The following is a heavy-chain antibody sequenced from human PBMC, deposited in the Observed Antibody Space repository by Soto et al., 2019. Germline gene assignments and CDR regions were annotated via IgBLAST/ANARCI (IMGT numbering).Heavy chain of an antibody. CDR1: GGAFSRYP. D-gene: IGHD1-26*01. V-gene: IGHV1-69*13. Sequence: SVKVSCKASGGAFSRYPIAWVRQAPGHGLEWMGQIIPIFGTISHAQNFQGRITITADESTSTAYMELSRLRSDDTAVYYCARANVRIVGATTIYYYYGMDVWGQGTTVTVSS. CDR2: IIPIFGTI. CDR3: ARANVRIVGATTIYYYYGMDV. J-gene: IGHJ6*02.